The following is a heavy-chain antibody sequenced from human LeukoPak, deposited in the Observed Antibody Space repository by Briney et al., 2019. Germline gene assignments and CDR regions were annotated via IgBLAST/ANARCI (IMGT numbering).Heavy chain of an antibody. CDR3: AREWTTWGAFDI. D-gene: IGHD2/OR15-2a*01. CDR2: IYYTGST. V-gene: IGHV4-39*07. CDR1: GGSISSRTYY. J-gene: IGHJ3*02. Sequence: KPSETLSLTCTVPGGSISSRTYYWGWIRQPPGKGLEWIGSIYYTGSTFYNPSLKSRVTISVDTSKNQFSMKLSSVTAADAAVYLCAREWTTWGAFDIWGQGTMVTVSS.